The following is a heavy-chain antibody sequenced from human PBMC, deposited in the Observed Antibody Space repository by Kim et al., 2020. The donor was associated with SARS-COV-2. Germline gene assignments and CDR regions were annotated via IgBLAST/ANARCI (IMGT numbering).Heavy chain of an antibody. CDR3: ARGEGLWSPVGYYYYGMDV. D-gene: IGHD5-18*01. CDR1: GYTFTSYA. J-gene: IGHJ6*02. Sequence: ASVKVSCKASGYTFTSYAMNWVRQAPGQGLEWMGWINTNTGNPTYAQGFTGRFVFSLDTSVSTAYLQISSLKAEDTAVYYCARGEGLWSPVGYYYYGMDVWGQGTTVTVSS. CDR2: INTNTGNP. V-gene: IGHV7-4-1*02.